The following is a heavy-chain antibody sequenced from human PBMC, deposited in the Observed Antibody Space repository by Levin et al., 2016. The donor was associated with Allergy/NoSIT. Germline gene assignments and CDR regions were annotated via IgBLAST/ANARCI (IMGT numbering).Heavy chain of an antibody. CDR2: IIPIFGTA. CDR3: AREGRGSYLGRYYYMDV. V-gene: IGHV1-69*13. CDR1: GGTFSSYA. J-gene: IGHJ6*03. D-gene: IGHD1-26*01. Sequence: SVKVSCKASGGTFSSYAISWVRQAPGQGLEWMGGIIPIFGTANYAQKFQGRVTITADESTSTAYMELSSLRSEDTAVYYCAREGRGSYLGRYYYMDVWGKGTTVTVSS.